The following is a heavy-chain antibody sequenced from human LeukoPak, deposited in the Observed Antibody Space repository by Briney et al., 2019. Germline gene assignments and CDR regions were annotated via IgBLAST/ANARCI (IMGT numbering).Heavy chain of an antibody. CDR2: INHSGST. V-gene: IGHV4-34*01. J-gene: IGHJ4*02. CDR1: VGSFSGYY. D-gene: IGHD6-13*01. Sequence: PSETLSLTCAVYVGSFSGYYWSWIRQPPGKGLEWIGEINHSGSTNYNPSLKSRVTISVDTSKNQFSLKLSSVTAADTAVYYCASRFPSSSIWYTVKGAPRVDYWGQGTLVTVSS. CDR3: ASRFPSSSIWYTVKGAPRVDY.